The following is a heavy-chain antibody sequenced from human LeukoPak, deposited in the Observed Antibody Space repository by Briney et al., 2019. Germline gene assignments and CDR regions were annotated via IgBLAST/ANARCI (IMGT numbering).Heavy chain of an antibody. CDR2: INHSGST. V-gene: IGHV4-34*01. CDR1: GGSFSGYY. D-gene: IGHD2-15*01. CDR3: ARGRYCSGGSCYEG. J-gene: IGHJ1*01. Sequence: SETLSLTCAVYGGSFSGYYWSWIRQPPGKGLEWIGEINHSGSTNYNPSLKSCVTISVDTSKNQFSLKLSSVTAADTAVYYCARGRYCSGGSCYEGWGQGTLVTVSS.